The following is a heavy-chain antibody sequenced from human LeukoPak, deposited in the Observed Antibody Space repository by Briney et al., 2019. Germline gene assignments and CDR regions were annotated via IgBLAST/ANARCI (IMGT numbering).Heavy chain of an antibody. J-gene: IGHJ4*02. Sequence: GGSLRLSCAASGVTFSSYGMHWVRQAPGKGLEWVALISSDGNDKLYGDSVKGRFTISRDDSKSTLYLQMNSLRAEDTAVYYCTTKVIRGNSGDDYDDWGQGTLVTDSS. CDR1: GVTFSSYG. V-gene: IGHV3-30*03. CDR2: ISSDGNDK. D-gene: IGHD5-12*01. CDR3: TTKVIRGNSGDDYDD.